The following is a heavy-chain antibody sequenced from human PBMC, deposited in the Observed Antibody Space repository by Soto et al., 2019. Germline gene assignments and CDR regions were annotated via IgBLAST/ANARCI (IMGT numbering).Heavy chain of an antibody. J-gene: IGHJ1*01. CDR1: GFTFSNYG. CDR2: ISYDGVNQ. CDR3: AKVAREEINYLWGIYRPQGFLH. V-gene: IGHV3-30*18. D-gene: IGHD3-16*02. Sequence: QVQLVESGGGVVQPGRSLRLSCVASGFTFSNYGMHWVRQAPGKGPEWVAVISYDGVNQLYADSVKGRFTISRDNSKSTLFLQMNSLRSEDTAVYYCAKVAREEINYLWGIYRPQGFLHWGQGTLVTVSS.